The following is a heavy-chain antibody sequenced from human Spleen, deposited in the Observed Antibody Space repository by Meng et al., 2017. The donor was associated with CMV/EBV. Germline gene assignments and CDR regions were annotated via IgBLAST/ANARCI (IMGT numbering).Heavy chain of an antibody. CDR2: FIPVFSTA. CDR3: ARVHVDQLMYTWFDP. V-gene: IGHV1-69*05. CDR1: GYTFTSYD. Sequence: SVKVSCKASGYTFTSYDINWVRQATGQGLEWMGGFIPVFSTANYAQKFQGRVTMTTDESTSTAYMELSSLRSEDTAVYFCARVHVDQLMYTWFDPWGQGTLVTVSS. D-gene: IGHD2-2*01. J-gene: IGHJ5*02.